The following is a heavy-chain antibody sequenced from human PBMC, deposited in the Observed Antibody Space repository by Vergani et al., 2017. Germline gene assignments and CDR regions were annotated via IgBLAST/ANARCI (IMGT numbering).Heavy chain of an antibody. V-gene: IGHV3-33*01. CDR2: TWYDGNNK. CDR1: GFTFNQYC. Sequence: QVQLVESGGGVVQPGRSLRLSCAASGFTFNQYCMHWVRQAPGKGLEWVAVTWYDGNNKQYADSVKGRFTISRDNSKSTMYLQMNSLRDEETGVYYCARDLRLLYNQFDPWGQGTLVTVSS. CDR3: ARDLRLLYNQFDP. J-gene: IGHJ5*02. D-gene: IGHD1-14*01.